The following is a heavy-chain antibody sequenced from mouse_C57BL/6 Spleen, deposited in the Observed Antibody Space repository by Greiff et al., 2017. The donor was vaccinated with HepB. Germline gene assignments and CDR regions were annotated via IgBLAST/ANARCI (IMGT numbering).Heavy chain of an antibody. J-gene: IGHJ4*01. Sequence: EVQLVESGPGLVKPSQSLSLTCSVTGYSITSGYYWNWIRQFPGNKLEWMGYISYDGSNNYNPSLKNRISITRDTSKNQFFLKLNSVTTEDTATYYCARDSPEDAMDYWGQGTSVTVSS. CDR3: ARDSPEDAMDY. CDR1: GYSITSGYY. V-gene: IGHV3-6*01. CDR2: ISYDGSN.